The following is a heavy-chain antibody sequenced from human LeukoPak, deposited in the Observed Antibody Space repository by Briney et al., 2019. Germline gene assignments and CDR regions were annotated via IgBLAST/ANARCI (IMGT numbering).Heavy chain of an antibody. J-gene: IGHJ6*02. CDR1: GGSFSGYY. CDR3: ARLNYYYGMDV. V-gene: IGHV4-34*01. Sequence: PSETLSLTCAVYGGSFSGYYWSWIRQPPGKGLEWIGEINHSGSTNYNPSLKSRVTISVDTSKNPFSLKLSSVTAADTAVYYCARLNYYYGMDVWGQGTTVTVSS. CDR2: INHSGST.